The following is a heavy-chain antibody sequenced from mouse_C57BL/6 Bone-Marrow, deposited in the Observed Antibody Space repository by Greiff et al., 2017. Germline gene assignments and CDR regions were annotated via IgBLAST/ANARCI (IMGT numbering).Heavy chain of an antibody. Sequence: VRLQESGAKLVKPGASVKMSCKASGYTFTTYPIEWMKQNHGKSLEWIGNFHPYNDDTKYNEKFKGKATLTVEKSSSTVYLELSRLTSDDSAVYYCARGHYGRAAWFAYWGQGTLVTVSA. V-gene: IGHV1-47*01. CDR1: GYTFTTYP. CDR2: FHPYNDDT. CDR3: ARGHYGRAAWFAY. J-gene: IGHJ3*01. D-gene: IGHD1-1*01.